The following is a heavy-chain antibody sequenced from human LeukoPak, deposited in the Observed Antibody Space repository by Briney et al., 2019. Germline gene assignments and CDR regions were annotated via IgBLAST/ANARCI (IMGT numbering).Heavy chain of an antibody. CDR1: GGTFSSYA. J-gene: IGHJ5*02. CDR3: ARDHSSSGEGNWFDP. Sequence: SVKVSCKASGGTFSSYAISWVRQAPGQGLEWMGRIIPIFGTANYAQKFQGRVTITADESTSTAYMELSSLRSEDTAVYYCARDHSSSGEGNWFDPWGQGTLVTVSS. CDR2: IIPIFGTA. D-gene: IGHD6-6*01. V-gene: IGHV1-69*15.